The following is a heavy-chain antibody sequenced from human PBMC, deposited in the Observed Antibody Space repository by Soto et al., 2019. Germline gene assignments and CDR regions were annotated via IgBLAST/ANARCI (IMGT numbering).Heavy chain of an antibody. CDR1: GYTFTSYG. J-gene: IGHJ4*02. Sequence: VAAVKVSCKASGYTFTSYGISWVRQAPGQGLEWMGWISAYNGNTNYAQKLQGRVTMTTDTSTSTAYMELRSLRSDDTAVYYCARDLTVTTEHPFDYWGQGTLVTVSS. D-gene: IGHD4-17*01. CDR3: ARDLTVTTEHPFDY. V-gene: IGHV1-18*04. CDR2: ISAYNGNT.